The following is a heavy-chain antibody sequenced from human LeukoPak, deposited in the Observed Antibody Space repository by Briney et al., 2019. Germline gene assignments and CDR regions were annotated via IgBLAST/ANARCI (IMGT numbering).Heavy chain of an antibody. V-gene: IGHV4-59*01. D-gene: IGHD1-14*01. Sequence: SETLSLTCTVSGGSISSYYWSWIRQPPGKGLEWIGYIYYSGSTNYNPSLKSRVTISVDTSKNQFSLKLSSVTAADTAVYYCARLHATTSFDYWGQGTLVTVSS. CDR2: IYYSGST. J-gene: IGHJ4*02. CDR3: ARLHATTSFDY. CDR1: GGSISSYY.